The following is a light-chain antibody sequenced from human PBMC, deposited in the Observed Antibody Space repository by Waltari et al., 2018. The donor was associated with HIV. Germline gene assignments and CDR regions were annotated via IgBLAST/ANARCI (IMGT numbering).Light chain of an antibody. CDR3: ASWDDSLNVML. J-gene: IGLJ2*01. CDR1: APNIGSNS. CDR2: SNH. Sequence: QSVLTQPSAPGTPGQRVTISCSGGAPNIGSNSVSWYQQVPGTAPNLLNYSNHQRPSGVPERYSGSKSGTSASLAIYGLQSEDEADYYCASWDDSLNVMLFGGGTKLTV. V-gene: IGLV1-44*01.